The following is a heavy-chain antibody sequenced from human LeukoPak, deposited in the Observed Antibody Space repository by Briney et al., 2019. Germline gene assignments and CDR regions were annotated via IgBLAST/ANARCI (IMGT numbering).Heavy chain of an antibody. J-gene: IGHJ1*01. D-gene: IGHD6-13*01. V-gene: IGHV3-30-3*01. Sequence: GGSLRLSCAASGFTFSSYAMHWVRQAPGKGLEWVAVISYDGSNKYYADSVKGRFTISRDNAKNSLYLQMNSLRAEDTAVYYCARDRPSSSWYVGDFQHWGQGTLVTVSS. CDR3: ARDRPSSSWYVGDFQH. CDR2: ISYDGSNK. CDR1: GFTFSSYA.